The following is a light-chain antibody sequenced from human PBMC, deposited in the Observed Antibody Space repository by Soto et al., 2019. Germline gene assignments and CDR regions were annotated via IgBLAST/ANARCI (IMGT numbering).Light chain of an antibody. Sequence: DIQMTQSPSTLSASVGDRVTITCRASQSVSSWLAWYQQKPGKAPKLLFYKAASLESGVPSRFSGSGSGTEFTLTISSLQPDDFATYYCQKDNYYSRTFGQGTKVEIK. J-gene: IGKJ1*01. CDR3: QKDNYYSRT. V-gene: IGKV1-5*03. CDR2: KAA. CDR1: QSVSSW.